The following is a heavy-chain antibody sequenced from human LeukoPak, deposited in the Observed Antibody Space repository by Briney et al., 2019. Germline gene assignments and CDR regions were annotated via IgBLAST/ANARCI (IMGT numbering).Heavy chain of an antibody. D-gene: IGHD1-1*01. CDR3: ARINWNPDY. Sequence: SETLSLTCGVSGYSISSGYHWDWIRQPPVKGLEWIGSIYHSGSTYYNPSLKSRVTISVDTSKNQFSLKLSSVTAADTAVYYCARINWNPDYWGQGTLVTVSS. CDR1: GYSISSGYH. CDR2: IYHSGST. J-gene: IGHJ4*02. V-gene: IGHV4-38-2*01.